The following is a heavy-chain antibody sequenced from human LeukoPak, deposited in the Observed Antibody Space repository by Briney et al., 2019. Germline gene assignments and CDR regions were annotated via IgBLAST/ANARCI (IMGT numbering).Heavy chain of an antibody. CDR1: GYSLTSYY. J-gene: IGHJ4*02. V-gene: IGHV1-46*01. CDR2: INPSGGST. D-gene: IGHD5-12*01. Sequence: ASVTVSCKAFGYSLTSYYVHWVRQAPGQGLEWMGEINPSGGSTSYAQKFQGRITVTRDTYTNTVYMDLSSLRSEDTATYYCARGAPTTRIGAGRFDYWGQGSLLTVAS. CDR3: ARGAPTTRIGAGRFDY.